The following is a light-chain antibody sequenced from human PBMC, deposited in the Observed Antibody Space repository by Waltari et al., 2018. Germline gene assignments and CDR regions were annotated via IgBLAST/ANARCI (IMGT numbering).Light chain of an antibody. CDR1: QGISSA. J-gene: IGKJ4*01. Sequence: AIQLTQSPSSLSASVGDRIAITCRAGQGISSALAWYQKKPGKAPKLLIYDASSLESGVPSRFGGSGSGTDFTLTISSLQPEDFASYYCQQFNSYPFTFGGGTKVEIK. CDR3: QQFNSYPFT. V-gene: IGKV1-13*02. CDR2: DAS.